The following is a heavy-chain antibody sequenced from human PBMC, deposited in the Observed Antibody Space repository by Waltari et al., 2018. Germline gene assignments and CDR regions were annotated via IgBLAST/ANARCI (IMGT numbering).Heavy chain of an antibody. CDR2: IYPGDSDT. CDR3: VRQVGTNWFDP. D-gene: IGHD5-12*01. V-gene: IGHV5-51*01. CDR1: GYTFTTYW. Sequence: EVQLVQSGAEVKKPGESLKISCQGAGYTFTTYWMGWVRQMPGKGLEWMGVIYPGDSDTTYSPSFEGQVTISADKSISIAYLQWSSLKASDTAMYYCVRQVGTNWFDPWGQGTLVTVSS. J-gene: IGHJ5*02.